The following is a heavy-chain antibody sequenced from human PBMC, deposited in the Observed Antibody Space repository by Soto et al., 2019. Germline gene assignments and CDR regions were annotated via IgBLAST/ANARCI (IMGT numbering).Heavy chain of an antibody. D-gene: IGHD2-2*01. V-gene: IGHV3-48*01. CDR2: ILSSSGVI. CDR3: ARDLSTMTFDI. CDR1: GFTFGSYS. Sequence: GGSLRLSCAASGFTFGSYSMNWVRQAPGKGLEWVSFILSSSGVIYYADSVKGRFTISRDNAKNSLYLQMNSLRAEDTAVYYCARDLSTMTFDIWGQGTMVTVSS. J-gene: IGHJ3*02.